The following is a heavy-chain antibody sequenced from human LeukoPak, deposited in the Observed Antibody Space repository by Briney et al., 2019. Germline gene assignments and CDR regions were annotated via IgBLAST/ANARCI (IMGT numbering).Heavy chain of an antibody. CDR1: GYTFTGYY. D-gene: IGHD6-13*01. CDR3: ARNPQLVA. Sequence: ASVKVSCKASGYTFTGYYMHWVRQAPGQGLEWMGWINPNSGGTNYAQKFQGRVTMTRDTSISTAYMELSRLTSNDTAVHYCARNPQLVAWGQGTLVTVSS. J-gene: IGHJ5*02. V-gene: IGHV1-2*02. CDR2: INPNSGGT.